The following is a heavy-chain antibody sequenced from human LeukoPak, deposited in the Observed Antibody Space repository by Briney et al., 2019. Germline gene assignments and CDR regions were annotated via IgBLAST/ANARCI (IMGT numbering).Heavy chain of an antibody. V-gene: IGHV3-23*01. Sequence: GGSLRLSCAASGFXFSSHAISWVRQGPGKGLEWVSAISGSGGRTYYADSMKGRFTISRDNSKNTVYLQMNSLRVEDTAVYYCAKNRNGDYAQYFEYWGQGTLVTVSS. CDR3: AKNRNGDYAQYFEY. J-gene: IGHJ4*02. CDR1: GFXFSSHA. D-gene: IGHD4-17*01. CDR2: ISGSGGRT.